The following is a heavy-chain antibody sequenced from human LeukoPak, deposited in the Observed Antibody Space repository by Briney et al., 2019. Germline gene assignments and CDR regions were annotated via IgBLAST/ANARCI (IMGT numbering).Heavy chain of an antibody. CDR3: ARPITEYSSSWYF. CDR1: GFTFSDYY. Sequence: KPGGSLRLSCAASGFTFSDYYMSWIRQAPGKGLEWVSYISSSGSTIYYADSVKGRFTISRDNAKNSLYLQMNSLRAEDTAVYYCARPITEYSSSWYFWGQGTLVTVSS. D-gene: IGHD6-13*01. J-gene: IGHJ4*02. CDR2: ISSSGSTI. V-gene: IGHV3-11*04.